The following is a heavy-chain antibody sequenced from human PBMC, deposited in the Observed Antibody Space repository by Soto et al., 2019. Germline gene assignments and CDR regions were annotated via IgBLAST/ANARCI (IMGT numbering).Heavy chain of an antibody. CDR1: GGTFNTFA. CDR2: VIPLFNTP. V-gene: IGHV1-69*01. J-gene: IGHJ6*02. CDR3: GLASKWELLGYFYGMDV. Sequence: QVQLVQSGAEVKKPGSSAKVSCKASGGTFNTFAFTWVCQAPGQGFEWMGGVIPLFNTPDYAQKFQGRVTITADESTSTVYLELSGLSSDDTAVYFCGLASKWELLGYFYGMDVWGQGTTVIVSS. D-gene: IGHD1-26*01.